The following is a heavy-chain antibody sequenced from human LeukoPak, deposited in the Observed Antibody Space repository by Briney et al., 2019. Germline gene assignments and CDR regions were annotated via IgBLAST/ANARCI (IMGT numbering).Heavy chain of an antibody. J-gene: IGHJ4*02. Sequence: PGGSLRLSCAASGFTFSGSAMHWVRQASGKGLEWVGRIRSKANSYATAYAASVKGRFTISRDDSKNTAYLQMNSLKTEDTAVYYCITTGIAAAGVDYWGQGTLVTVSS. CDR1: GFTFSGSA. CDR3: ITTGIAAAGVDY. V-gene: IGHV3-73*01. CDR2: IRSKANSYAT. D-gene: IGHD6-13*01.